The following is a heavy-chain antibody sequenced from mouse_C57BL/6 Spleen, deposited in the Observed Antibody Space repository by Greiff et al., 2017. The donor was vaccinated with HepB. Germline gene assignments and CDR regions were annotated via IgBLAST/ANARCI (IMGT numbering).Heavy chain of an antibody. J-gene: IGHJ4*01. D-gene: IGHD1-1*01. Sequence: QVQLQQSGPELVKPGASVKISCKASGYAFSSSWMNWVKQRPGKGLEWIGRIYPGDGDTNYNGKFKGKATLTADKSSSTAYMQLSSLTSEDSAVYFCARSLITTVEDAMDYWGQGTSVTVSS. CDR2: IYPGDGDT. CDR3: ARSLITTVEDAMDY. V-gene: IGHV1-82*01. CDR1: GYAFSSSW.